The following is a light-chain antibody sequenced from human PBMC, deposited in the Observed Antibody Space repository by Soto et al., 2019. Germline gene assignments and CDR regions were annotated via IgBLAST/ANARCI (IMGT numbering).Light chain of an antibody. Sequence: QSVLTQPASVSGSPGQSITISCTGTSSDVGGYNYVSWYQQHPGKAPKLMIYDVSNRPSGVSNRFSGSKSGNTASLTISRLQAEDEADYYCSSYTSSSLYVFGTGTKATVL. V-gene: IGLV2-14*01. CDR1: SSDVGGYNY. CDR2: DVS. CDR3: SSYTSSSLYV. J-gene: IGLJ1*01.